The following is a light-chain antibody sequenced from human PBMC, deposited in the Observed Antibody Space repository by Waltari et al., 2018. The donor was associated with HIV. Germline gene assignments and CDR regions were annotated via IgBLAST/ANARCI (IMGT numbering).Light chain of an antibody. CDR3: AAWDDTLTVV. CDR1: SSNIATNY. J-gene: IGLJ2*01. V-gene: IGLV1-47*01. Sequence: QSVLTQPPSASGTPGQSVTISCSGTSSNIATNYVYWYQQFPGTAPKLLIYRNNKRPSGVPDRFSGSKSGTSASLDISGLRSDDEAEYYCAAWDDTLTVVFGGGTKLTVL. CDR2: RNN.